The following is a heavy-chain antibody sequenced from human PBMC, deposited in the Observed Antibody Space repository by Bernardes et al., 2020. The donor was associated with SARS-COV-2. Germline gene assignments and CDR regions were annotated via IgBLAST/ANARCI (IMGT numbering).Heavy chain of an antibody. J-gene: IGHJ4*02. CDR1: GFSLSTSGMC. V-gene: IGHV2-70*11. CDR3: AQTYYYDSSGYVFDY. D-gene: IGHD3-22*01. Sequence: SGPTLVKPTQTLTLTCTFSGFSLSTSGMCVSWIRQPPGKALEWLARIDWDDDKYYSTSLKTRLTISKDTSKNQVVLTMTNMDPVDTATYYCAQTYYYDSSGYVFDYWGQGTMVTVSS. CDR2: IDWDDDK.